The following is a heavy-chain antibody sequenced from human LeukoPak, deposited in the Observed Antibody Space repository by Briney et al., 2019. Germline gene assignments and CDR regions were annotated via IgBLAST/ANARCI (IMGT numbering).Heavy chain of an antibody. D-gene: IGHD5-24*01. J-gene: IGHJ2*01. V-gene: IGHV4-34*01. Sequence: SETLSLTCAVYGGSFSGYYWSWIRQPPGKGLEWIGEINPSGSTNYNPSLKSRVTISVDTSKNQFSLKLSSVTSADTAVYYCARGPRWLPSVSRSGYFDLWGRGTLVTVSS. CDR3: ARGPRWLPSVSRSGYFDL. CDR1: GGSFSGYY. CDR2: INPSGST.